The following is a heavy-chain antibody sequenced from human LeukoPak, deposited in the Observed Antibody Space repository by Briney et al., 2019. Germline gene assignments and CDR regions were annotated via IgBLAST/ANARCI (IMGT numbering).Heavy chain of an antibody. J-gene: IGHJ3*02. CDR1: GFTFSYYG. V-gene: IGHV3-21*01. CDR3: AKDRSAPHMLWNAFDI. CDR2: ISTSSSYI. Sequence: GGSLRLSCAASGFTFSYYGMNWVRQAPGKGLEWVSSISTSSSYIYYAHSVKGRFTISRDNAKNSLYLQMNSLRAEDTAMYYCAKDRSAPHMLWNAFDIWGQGTMVTVSS. D-gene: IGHD2-8*01.